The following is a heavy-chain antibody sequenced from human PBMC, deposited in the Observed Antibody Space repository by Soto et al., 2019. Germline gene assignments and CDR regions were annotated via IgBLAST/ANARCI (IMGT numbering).Heavy chain of an antibody. CDR2: ISYDGSNK. J-gene: IGHJ4*02. CDR1: GFTFSSYA. D-gene: IGHD5-12*01. V-gene: IGHV3-30-3*01. CDR3: ARDTADIVATNFDY. Sequence: GGSLRLSCAASGFTFSSYAMHWVRQAPGKGLEWVAVISYDGSNKYYADSVKGRFTISRDNSKNTLYLQMNSLRAEDTAVYYCARDTADIVATNFDYWGQGTLVTVSS.